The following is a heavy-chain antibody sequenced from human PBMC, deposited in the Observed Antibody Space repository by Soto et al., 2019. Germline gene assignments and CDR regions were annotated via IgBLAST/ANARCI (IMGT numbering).Heavy chain of an antibody. D-gene: IGHD6-13*01. CDR3: AAGEASSRNLAPYYVDF. J-gene: IGHJ4*02. CDR1: GGSMRNYF. V-gene: IGHV4-59*01. Sequence: SETLSLTCTVSGGSMRNYFWTWIRQPPGKGLEWIGYIHYSGTTSFFPSYNPSLRSRVTISEDTSKNQFSLKLLSVTTADTAAYFCAAGEASSRNLAPYYVDFWGQGTLVTVSS. CDR2: IHYSGTT.